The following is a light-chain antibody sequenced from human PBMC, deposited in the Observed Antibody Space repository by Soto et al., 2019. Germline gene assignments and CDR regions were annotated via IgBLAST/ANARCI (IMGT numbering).Light chain of an antibody. CDR3: QQYGGSPWT. CDR1: QSVSSSY. CDR2: GAS. Sequence: FVLTQYPGTLSLSPGERATLSCRASQSVSSSYLAWYQHKPGQAPRLLIYGASSRATGIPDRFSGSGSGTDFTLTISRLEPEDFAVYYCQQYGGSPWTFGQGTKVDIK. V-gene: IGKV3-20*01. J-gene: IGKJ1*01.